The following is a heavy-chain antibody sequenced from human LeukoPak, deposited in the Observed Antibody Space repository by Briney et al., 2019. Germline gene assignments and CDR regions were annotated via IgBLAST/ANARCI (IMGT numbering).Heavy chain of an antibody. Sequence: PGGSLRLSCAASGFTFSSYAMSWVRQAPGKGLEWVSAISGSGGSTYYADSVKGRFTISRDNSKNTLYLQMNSLRAEDTAVYYRAVSGHRDSSGYYWPLFDYWGQGTLVTVSS. V-gene: IGHV3-23*01. CDR2: ISGSGGST. J-gene: IGHJ4*02. CDR3: AVSGHRDSSGYYWPLFDY. D-gene: IGHD3-22*01. CDR1: GFTFSSYA.